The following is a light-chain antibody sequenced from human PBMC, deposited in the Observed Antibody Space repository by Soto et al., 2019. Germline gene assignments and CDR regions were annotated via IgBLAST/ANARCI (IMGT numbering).Light chain of an antibody. CDR1: QAISNY. J-gene: IGKJ3*01. V-gene: IGKV1-33*01. CDR3: QQYDNLPLT. Sequence: DIQMTQSPSSLSASVGDRVTITCQASQAISNYLNWYQQKPGKAPKLLIYDASNLETGVPSRFSGSGSGTEFTFTISSLQPEDIASYYCQQYDNLPLTVGPGTKVDIK. CDR2: DAS.